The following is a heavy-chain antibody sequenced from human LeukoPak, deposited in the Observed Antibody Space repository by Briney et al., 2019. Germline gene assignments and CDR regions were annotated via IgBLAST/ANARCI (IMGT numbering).Heavy chain of an antibody. CDR3: ARELSERYSTDD. Sequence: SEALSLTCTVSGGSISRYYWSWIRQPPGKGLEWIGYIYYSGSTNYNPSLKSRVTISVDTSKNQFSLKLSSVTAADTAVYYCARELSERYSTDDWGQGTLVTVSS. D-gene: IGHD1-26*01. J-gene: IGHJ4*02. CDR2: IYYSGST. CDR1: GGSISRYY. V-gene: IGHV4-59*01.